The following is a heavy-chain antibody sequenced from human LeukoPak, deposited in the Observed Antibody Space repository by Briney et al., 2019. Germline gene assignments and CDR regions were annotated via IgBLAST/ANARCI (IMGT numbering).Heavy chain of an antibody. CDR2: VNSKSGET. D-gene: IGHD3-22*01. CDR3: ARAHRFYDSSGYYSYYFDY. J-gene: IGHJ4*02. Sequence: ASVKVSRKASGYIFTDYYIHWVRQAPGQGLEWVGRVNSKSGETNYAQKFQGSVTMTSDTSISTIYMELSGLTSDDTAVYYCARAHRFYDSSGYYSYYFDYWGQGALVTVSS. V-gene: IGHV1-2*06. CDR1: GYIFTDYY.